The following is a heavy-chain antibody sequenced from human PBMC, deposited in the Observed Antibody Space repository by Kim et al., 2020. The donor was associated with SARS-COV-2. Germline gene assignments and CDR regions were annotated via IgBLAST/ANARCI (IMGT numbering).Heavy chain of an antibody. CDR3: AKQVDSSNWYYYYYGMDV. Sequence: GGSLRLSCAASGFTFSSYAMSWVRQAPGKGLEWVSVISGSGGNTYYADSVKGRFTISRDNSKNTLYLQMNSLRAEDTAVYYCAKQVDSSNWYYYYYGMDVWCQGTTVTVS. CDR2: ISGSGGNT. D-gene: IGHD6-13*01. CDR1: GFTFSSYA. V-gene: IGHV3-23*01. J-gene: IGHJ6*02.